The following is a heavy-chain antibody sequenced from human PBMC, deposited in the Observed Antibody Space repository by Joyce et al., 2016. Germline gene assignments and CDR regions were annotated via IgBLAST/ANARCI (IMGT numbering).Heavy chain of an antibody. CDR2: IIPVVGTA. CDR1: GGSFRNYA. D-gene: IGHD2-15*01. Sequence: QVHLVQSGAEVKKPGSSVKVSCKASGGSFRNYAIAWVRQAPGQGLEWMGGIIPVVGTADYAQKLQGRVTITADEYTTTAYMELTSLTSEDTAVYYCARNTRVVVASRSFYDNWGQGTLVTVSS. V-gene: IGHV1-69*01. CDR3: ARNTRVVVASRSFYDN. J-gene: IGHJ4*02.